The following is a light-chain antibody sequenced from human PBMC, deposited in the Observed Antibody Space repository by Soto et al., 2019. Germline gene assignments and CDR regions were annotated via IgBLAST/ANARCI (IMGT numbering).Light chain of an antibody. J-gene: IGLJ2*01. CDR3: CSYTSSGAHV. V-gene: IGLV2-14*01. Sequence: QSALTQPASVSGSPGQSITISCTGTTSDVGGYDYVSWHQQHPGKAPKLMIYEVNTRPSGVSNRFSGSKSGNTASLTISGLQAEDEAAYYCCSYTSSGAHVFGGGTKLTVL. CDR1: TSDVGGYDY. CDR2: EVN.